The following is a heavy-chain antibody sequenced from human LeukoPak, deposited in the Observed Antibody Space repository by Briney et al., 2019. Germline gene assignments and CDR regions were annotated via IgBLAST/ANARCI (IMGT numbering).Heavy chain of an antibody. CDR3: ARGARITIFGVVIKNWFDP. CDR2: INHSGST. J-gene: IGHJ5*02. Sequence: SETLSLTCTVSGGSLSSYYWSWIRQPPGKGLGWIGEINHSGSTNYNPSLKSRVTTSVATSKNQFSLKLSSVTATDTAVYYCARGARITIFGVVIKNWFDPWGQGTLVTVSS. CDR1: GGSLSSYY. V-gene: IGHV4-34*01. D-gene: IGHD3-3*01.